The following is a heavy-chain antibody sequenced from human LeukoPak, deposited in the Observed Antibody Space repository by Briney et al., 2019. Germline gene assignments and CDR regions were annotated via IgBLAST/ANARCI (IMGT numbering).Heavy chain of an antibody. CDR3: ARAGGFFSPFGY. CDR2: IYYSGST. Sequence: KPSETLSLTCTVSGGSISSGGYYWSWIRQHPGKGLEWIRYIYYSGSTYYNPSLKSRVTISVDTSKNQFSLKLTSVTAADTAVYFCARAGGFFSPFGYWGQGTLVTVSS. D-gene: IGHD3-3*01. V-gene: IGHV4-31*03. J-gene: IGHJ4*02. CDR1: GGSISSGGYY.